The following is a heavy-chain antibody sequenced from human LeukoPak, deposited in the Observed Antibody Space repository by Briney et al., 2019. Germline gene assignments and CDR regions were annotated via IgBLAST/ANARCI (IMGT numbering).Heavy chain of an antibody. Sequence: GSLRLSCAASGFILSNYAMHWVRQPAGKGLEWVSALGTAGDTFYPGSVKGRFTISRDNAKKSLFLQMSSLRAEDTAIYYCARQSTPHGNFDYWGQGTLVTVSS. D-gene: IGHD5-24*01. CDR1: GFILSNYA. V-gene: IGHV3-13*01. CDR3: ARQSTPHGNFDY. J-gene: IGHJ4*02. CDR2: LGTAGDT.